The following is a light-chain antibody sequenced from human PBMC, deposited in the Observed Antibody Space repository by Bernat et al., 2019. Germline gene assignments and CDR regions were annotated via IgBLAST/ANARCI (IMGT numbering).Light chain of an antibody. CDR2: GAS. V-gene: IGKV1-39*01. Sequence: DIQMTQSPSSLSASVGDSVTVTCRASQGIRTYLNWYQQKPGKAPSLLIYGASFLQSGVPSRFSGGRSGTDFTLTISSLQAEDFATYFCQQSYTTPWTFGQGTTV. CDR3: QQSYTTPWT. CDR1: QGIRTY. J-gene: IGKJ1*01.